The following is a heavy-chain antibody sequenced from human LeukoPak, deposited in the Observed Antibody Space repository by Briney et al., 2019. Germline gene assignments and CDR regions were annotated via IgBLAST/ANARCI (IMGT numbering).Heavy chain of an antibody. CDR2: INPNSGGT. CDR3: AVTRRYYDSSGYYNWFDP. V-gene: IGHV1-2*02. D-gene: IGHD3-22*01. Sequence: ASVKVSCKASGYTFTGYYMHWVRQALGQGHEWMGWINPNSGGTNYAQKFQGRVTMTRDTSISTAYMELSRLRSDDTAVYYCAVTRRYYDSSGYYNWFDPWGQGTLVTVSS. J-gene: IGHJ5*02. CDR1: GYTFTGYY.